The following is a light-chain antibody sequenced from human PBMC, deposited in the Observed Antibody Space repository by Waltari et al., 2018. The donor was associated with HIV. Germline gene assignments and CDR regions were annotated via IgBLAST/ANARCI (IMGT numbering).Light chain of an antibody. CDR1: QSFSSY. V-gene: IGKV1-39*01. CDR2: AAS. J-gene: IGKJ3*01. CDR3: LQTYITPLT. Sequence: DIQMTQSPSSLSASVGDRVTITCRASQSFSSYLNWYQQKPGKAPKLLIYAASSLQSGVPSRFSGSGSGTDFTLTISSLQPEDFATYFCLQTYITPLTFGPGTKVDVK.